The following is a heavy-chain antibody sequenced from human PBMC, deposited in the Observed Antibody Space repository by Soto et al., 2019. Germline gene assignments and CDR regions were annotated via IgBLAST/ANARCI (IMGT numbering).Heavy chain of an antibody. CDR3: AKPGMATIRGGMGDWYYIDY. CDR2: ISSDGTKK. D-gene: IGHD5-12*01. V-gene: IGHV3-30*18. CDR1: GGRCSIYS. J-gene: IGHJ4*02. Sequence: PGRVVRRTCVDFGGRCSIYSMNWVRQAPGKGLELVALISSDGTKKYYVDSVKGRFTISRDNSKNTQYLQMNSLRAEDTAVYYCAKPGMATIRGGMGDWYYIDYWGQGSLVTVSS.